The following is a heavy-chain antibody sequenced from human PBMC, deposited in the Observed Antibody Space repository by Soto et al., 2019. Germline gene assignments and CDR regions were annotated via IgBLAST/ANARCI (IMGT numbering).Heavy chain of an antibody. CDR1: GFTFSGSA. CDR3: ASDTARVYYGMDV. Sequence: GGSLGLSCAASGFTFSGSAMHWVRQASGKGLEWVGRIRSKVNSYATAYAASVKGRFTISRDDSKNTAYLQMNSLKTEDTAVYYRASDTARVYYGMDVWGQGTTVTVSS. D-gene: IGHD5-18*01. V-gene: IGHV3-73*01. J-gene: IGHJ6*02. CDR2: IRSKVNSYAT.